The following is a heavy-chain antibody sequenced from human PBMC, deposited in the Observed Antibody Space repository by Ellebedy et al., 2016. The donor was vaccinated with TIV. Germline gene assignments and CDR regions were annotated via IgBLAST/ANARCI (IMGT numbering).Heavy chain of an antibody. Sequence: SETLSLTXTVSGDSIRTDDHYWNWIRQYPGKGLEWIGYSYFGGSTYNNPSLKGRVTISVDTSKNQFSLNLTSVTAADTAVYYCARGPYHWGQGTLVTVSS. J-gene: IGHJ4*02. CDR2: SYFGGST. V-gene: IGHV4-30-4*01. CDR1: GDSIRTDDHY. CDR3: ARGPYH. D-gene: IGHD3-16*01.